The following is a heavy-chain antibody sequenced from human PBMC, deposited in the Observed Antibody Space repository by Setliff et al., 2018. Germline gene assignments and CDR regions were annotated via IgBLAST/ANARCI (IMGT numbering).Heavy chain of an antibody. Sequence: GGSLRLSCAASGFTFSNAWMSWVRQAPGKGLEWVGHIRSKANSYATAYAASMKGRFTISRDDSKNTMYLQMNSLRAEDTAVYYCIRDTSGRDAFDIWGQGTMVTVSS. J-gene: IGHJ3*02. V-gene: IGHV3-73*01. CDR1: GFTFSNAW. CDR2: IRSKANSYAT. D-gene: IGHD6-19*01. CDR3: IRDTSGRDAFDI.